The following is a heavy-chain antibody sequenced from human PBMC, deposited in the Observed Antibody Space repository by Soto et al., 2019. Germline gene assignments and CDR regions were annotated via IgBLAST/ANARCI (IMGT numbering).Heavy chain of an antibody. CDR2: ISGSDTT. CDR1: GFTFSTYA. J-gene: IGHJ4*02. CDR3: AKDIRLVPRGYFDY. V-gene: IGHV3-23*01. D-gene: IGHD6-13*01. Sequence: PGGSLRLSCAASGFTFSTYAMAWVRQAPGKGLEWVSAISGSDTTYYADSVKGRFTISRDNAKNTLSLQMNSLRAEDTAIYYCAKDIRLVPRGYFDYWGQGSLVTVS.